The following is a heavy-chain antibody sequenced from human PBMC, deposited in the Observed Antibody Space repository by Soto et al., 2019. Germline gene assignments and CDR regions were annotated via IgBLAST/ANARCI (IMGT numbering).Heavy chain of an antibody. D-gene: IGHD3-16*01. Sequence: PSETLSLTCNVSGGSISSYYWGWIRQPPGKGLEWIGYIHYSGDSKYNPSLESRLTISLDTSESQFSLLLRSVTAADTGVYYCARLAGTYPYYSFYYYMDVWGKGTTVTVSS. V-gene: IGHV4-59*12. J-gene: IGHJ6*03. CDR2: IHYSGDS. CDR3: ARLAGTYPYYSFYYYMDV. CDR1: GGSISSYY.